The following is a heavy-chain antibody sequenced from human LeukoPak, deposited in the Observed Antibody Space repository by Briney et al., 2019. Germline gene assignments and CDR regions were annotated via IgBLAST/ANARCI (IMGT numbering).Heavy chain of an antibody. CDR1: AFTFGGYA. CDR2: ISYDGSNK. J-gene: IGHJ4*01. CDR3: AREKGDY. Sequence: PGGSLRLSCAASAFTFGGYAMHWVRQAPGKGLEWVAVISYDGSNKYYTDSVVGRFTISRDNSKNTLYLQMNSLRAENTAVYYCAREKGDYWGQGTLVTVSS. V-gene: IGHV3-30*04.